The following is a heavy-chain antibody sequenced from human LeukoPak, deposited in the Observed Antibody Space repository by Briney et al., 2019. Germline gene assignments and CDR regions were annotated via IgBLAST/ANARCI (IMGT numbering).Heavy chain of an antibody. Sequence: GRSLRLSCAASGFTFSSYGMHWVRQAPGKGLEWVAIIWSDGSNKYYADSVKGRFTIPRDNSKNTLYLQMNSLRAEDTAVYYCARVGSGWGLDYWGQGTLVTVSS. CDR1: GFTFSSYG. V-gene: IGHV3-33*01. CDR3: ARVGSGWGLDY. D-gene: IGHD6-19*01. CDR2: IWSDGSNK. J-gene: IGHJ4*02.